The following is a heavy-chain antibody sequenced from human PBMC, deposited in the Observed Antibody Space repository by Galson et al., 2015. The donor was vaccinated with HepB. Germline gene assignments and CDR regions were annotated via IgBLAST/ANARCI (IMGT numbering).Heavy chain of an antibody. D-gene: IGHD2-21*01. CDR1: GFTFSSYA. Sequence: SLRLSCAASGFTFSSYAMSWVRQAPGKGLEWVAVISYDGSNKYYADSVKGRFTISRDNSKNTLYLQMNSLRAEDTAVYYCARGPMLWRYLDYWGQGTLVTVSS. CDR2: ISYDGSNK. CDR3: ARGPMLWRYLDY. V-gene: IGHV3-30*04. J-gene: IGHJ4*02.